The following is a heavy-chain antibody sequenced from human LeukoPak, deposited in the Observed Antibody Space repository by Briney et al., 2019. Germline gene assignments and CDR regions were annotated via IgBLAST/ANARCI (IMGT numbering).Heavy chain of an antibody. D-gene: IGHD3-3*01. CDR3: ARVGYSDFWSGYYWDY. Sequence: GGSLRLSCAASGFIFSGSAMNWVRQAPGKGLEWVSSINGVSSHIYYADSVKGRFTIYRDNARNSLYLQMNSLRAEDTAVYYCARVGYSDFWSGYYWDYWGQGTLATVSS. CDR2: INGVSSHI. J-gene: IGHJ4*02. CDR1: GFIFSGSA. V-gene: IGHV3-21*01.